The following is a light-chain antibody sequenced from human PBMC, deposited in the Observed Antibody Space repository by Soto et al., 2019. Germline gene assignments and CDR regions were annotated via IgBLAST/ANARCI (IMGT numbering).Light chain of an antibody. CDR2: EVS. CDR3: SSFAGNNNLV. J-gene: IGLJ2*01. V-gene: IGLV2-8*01. CDR1: SSDVGGYNY. Sequence: QSALTQPPSASGSPGQSVTISCTRTSSDVGGYNYVSWYQQHPGKAPKLMISEVSKRPSGVPDRFSGSKSGNTASLTVSGLQAEDEADYYCSSFAGNNNLVFGGGTKLIVL.